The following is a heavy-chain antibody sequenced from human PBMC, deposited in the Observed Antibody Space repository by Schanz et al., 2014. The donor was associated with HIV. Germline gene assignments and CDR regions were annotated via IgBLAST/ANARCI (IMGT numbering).Heavy chain of an antibody. J-gene: IGHJ5*02. Sequence: QVQLQQWGAGLLKPSETLSLTCAVYGGSVNGYYWTWIRQPPGKGLEWIGEINHSGSTNYNPSLKSRVTILVATSKTQFSLKLSSVTAADTAVYYCARGIRRDCRSPSCNTGWFDPWGQGTLVTVSS. D-gene: IGHD2-2*02. CDR3: ARGIRRDCRSPSCNTGWFDP. CDR2: INHSGST. CDR1: GGSVNGYY. V-gene: IGHV4-34*01.